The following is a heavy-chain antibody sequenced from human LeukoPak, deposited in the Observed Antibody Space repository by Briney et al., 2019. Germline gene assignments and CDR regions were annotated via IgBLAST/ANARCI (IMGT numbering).Heavy chain of an antibody. J-gene: IGHJ6*03. Sequence: ASETLSLTCTVSGGSISSYYWSWIRQPPGQGLEWIGYIYYSGSTNYNPSLKSRVTISVDTSKNQFSLKLSSVTAADTAVYYCARGRTVTTQPGYSYYYMDVWGKGTTVTVSS. CDR1: GGSISSYY. CDR3: ARGRTVTTQPGYSYYYMDV. V-gene: IGHV4-59*01. CDR2: IYYSGST. D-gene: IGHD4-17*01.